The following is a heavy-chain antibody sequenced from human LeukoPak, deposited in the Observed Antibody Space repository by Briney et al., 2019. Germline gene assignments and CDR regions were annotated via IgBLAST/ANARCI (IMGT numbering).Heavy chain of an antibody. V-gene: IGHV4-59*01. CDR2: IDYSGGT. J-gene: IGHJ3*02. Sequence: PSEPLSLTCSVSGGSISSYSWTWIRQPPGKGLEWIGFIDYSGGTNYNPSLKSRVTISADPSKNHFSLNLTSVTAADTAVYFCARDHPVADWAADIWGRGTTASVSS. D-gene: IGHD3-9*01. CDR3: ARDHPVADWAADI. CDR1: GGSISSYS.